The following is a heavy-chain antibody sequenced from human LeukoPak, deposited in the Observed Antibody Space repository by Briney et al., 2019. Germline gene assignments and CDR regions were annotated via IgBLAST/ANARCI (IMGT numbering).Heavy chain of an antibody. V-gene: IGHV1-8*02. CDR3: ARGPPNWGFDS. CDR1: GYTFTSYG. Sequence: ASVKVSCKASGYTFTSYGISWVRQAPGQGLEWMGWMSPASGNTGYAQEFQGRVTMTRDTSVSTAYMELNSLRSEDTAVYYCARGPPNWGFDSWGQGTLVTVSS. CDR2: MSPASGNT. J-gene: IGHJ4*02. D-gene: IGHD7-27*01.